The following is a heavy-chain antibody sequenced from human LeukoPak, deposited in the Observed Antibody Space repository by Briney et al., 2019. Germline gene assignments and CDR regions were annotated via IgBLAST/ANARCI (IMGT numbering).Heavy chain of an antibody. J-gene: IGHJ4*02. Sequence: SVKVSCKASGGTFSSYAISWVRQAPGQGLEWLGGIIPIFGTANYAQKFQGRVTITADESTSTAYMELSSLRSEDTAVYYCAIWPTVSNHYFDYWGQGTLVTVSS. CDR1: GGTFSSYA. V-gene: IGHV1-69*13. CDR3: AIWPTVSNHYFDY. CDR2: IIPIFGTA. D-gene: IGHD4-17*01.